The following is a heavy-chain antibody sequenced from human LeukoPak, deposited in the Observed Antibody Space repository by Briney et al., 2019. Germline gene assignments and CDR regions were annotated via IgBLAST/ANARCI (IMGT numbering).Heavy chain of an antibody. CDR2: IYYSGST. Sequence: PSETLSLTCTVSGGSISSYYWSWIRQPPGKGLEWIGFIYYSGSTNYNPSLKSRVTISVDTSKNQFSLRLSSVTAADTAVYYCARDHGYGSYYGMDVWGQGTTVTVSS. J-gene: IGHJ6*02. CDR3: ARDHGYGSYYGMDV. CDR1: GGSISSYY. D-gene: IGHD3-10*01. V-gene: IGHV4-59*01.